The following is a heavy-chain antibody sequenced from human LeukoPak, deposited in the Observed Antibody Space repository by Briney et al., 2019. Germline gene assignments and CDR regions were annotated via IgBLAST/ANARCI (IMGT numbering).Heavy chain of an antibody. CDR1: GFTFSSYS. CDR2: ISSSSYI. J-gene: IGHJ4*02. D-gene: IGHD3-10*01. CDR3: ARVPYGSGEFDY. V-gene: IGHV3-21*01. Sequence: GGSLRLSCAASGFTFSSYSMNWVRQAPGKGLEWVSSISSSSYIYYADSVKGRFTISRDNAKNSLYLQMNSLRAEDTAVYYCARVPYGSGEFDYWGQGTLVTVSS.